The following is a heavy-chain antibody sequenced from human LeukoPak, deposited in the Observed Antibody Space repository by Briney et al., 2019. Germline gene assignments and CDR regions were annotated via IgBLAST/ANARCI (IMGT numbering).Heavy chain of an antibody. J-gene: IGHJ4*02. CDR2: IYYSGST. CDR3: AREGWGYGNLYYFDY. D-gene: IGHD5-18*01. Sequence: SETLSLTCTASGGSISSSSYYWGWIRQPPGKGLEWIGSIYYSGSTYYNPSLKSQVTISVDTSKNQFSLKLSSVTAADTAMYYCAREGWGYGNLYYFDYWGQGTLVTVSS. CDR1: GGSISSSSYY. V-gene: IGHV4-39*02.